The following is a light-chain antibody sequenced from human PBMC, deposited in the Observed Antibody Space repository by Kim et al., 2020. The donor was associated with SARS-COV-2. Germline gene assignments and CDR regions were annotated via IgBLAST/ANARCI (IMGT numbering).Light chain of an antibody. CDR3: QQYDNLPIT. J-gene: IGKJ3*01. Sequence: DIQMTQSPSSLSASVGDRVTITCRASQDISNYLNWYQQKPGKAPKLLIYGASNLETGVPSRFSGSGSGTDFTFTISSLQPEDIATYYCQQYDNLPITFGPGTKLDIK. V-gene: IGKV1-33*01. CDR2: GAS. CDR1: QDISNY.